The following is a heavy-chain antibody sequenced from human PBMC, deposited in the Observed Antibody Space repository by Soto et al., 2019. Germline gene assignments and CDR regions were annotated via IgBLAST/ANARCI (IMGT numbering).Heavy chain of an antibody. CDR1: GVTISTYY. V-gene: IGHV4-59*01. J-gene: IGHJ4*02. CDR3: VREAYIGYGHAIDH. Sequence: PSETLSLTSAVSGVTISTYYWSWIRQPPGKGLEWIGYNYHSGTTNYNPSLKSRVTISVDTSKNQFSLRLTSVTAADTAIYYCVREAYIGYGHAIDHWGQGILVTVSS. D-gene: IGHD5-12*01. CDR2: NYHSGTT.